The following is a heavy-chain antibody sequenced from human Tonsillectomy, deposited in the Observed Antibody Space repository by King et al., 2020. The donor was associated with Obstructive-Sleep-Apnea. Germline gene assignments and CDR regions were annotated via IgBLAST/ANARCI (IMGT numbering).Heavy chain of an antibody. CDR2: ISYDGSNK. V-gene: IGHV3-30*18. J-gene: IGHJ5*02. D-gene: IGHD3-10*01. CDR1: GFTFSSYG. CDR3: AKNYYFGSGSYYNVGS. Sequence: VQLVESGGGVVQPGRSLRLSCVASGFTFSSYGMHWVLQAPGKGLEWVAVISYDGSNKYYAESGKGRFTISRDNSKNTLYLQMNSLRAEDTAVYYCAKNYYFGSGSYYNVGSWGQGTLVTVSS.